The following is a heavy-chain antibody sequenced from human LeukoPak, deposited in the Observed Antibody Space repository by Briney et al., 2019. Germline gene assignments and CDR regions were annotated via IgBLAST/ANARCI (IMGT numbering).Heavy chain of an antibody. D-gene: IGHD1-26*01. CDR3: VTGELLPLHFDY. V-gene: IGHV1-46*01. J-gene: IGHJ4*02. Sequence: ASVKVSCKASGYTFTSYYMHWVRQAPGQGLEWKGIINPSGGSTSYAQKFQGRVTMTRDTSTSTVYMELSSLRSEDTAVYYCVTGELLPLHFDYWGQGTLVTVSS. CDR1: GYTFTSYY. CDR2: INPSGGST.